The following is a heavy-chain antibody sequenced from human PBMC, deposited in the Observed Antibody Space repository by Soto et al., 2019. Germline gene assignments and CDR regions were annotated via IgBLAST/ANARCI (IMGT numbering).Heavy chain of an antibody. CDR1: GFTFSSYS. D-gene: IGHD5-12*01. CDR2: ISSSSSYI. J-gene: IGHJ4*02. Sequence: EVQLVESGGGLVKPGGSLRLSCAASGFTFSSYSMNWVRQAPGKGLEWVSSISSSSSYIYYADSVKGRFTISRDNAKNSLDLKMNSLRAEDTAVDYCARDRRGGYNFAYWGQGTLVSVSS. CDR3: ARDRRGGYNFAY. V-gene: IGHV3-21*01.